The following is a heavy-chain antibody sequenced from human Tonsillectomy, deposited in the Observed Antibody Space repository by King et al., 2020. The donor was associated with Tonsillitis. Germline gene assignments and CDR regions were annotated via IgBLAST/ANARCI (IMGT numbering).Heavy chain of an antibody. V-gene: IGHV3-21*01. CDR2: ISSGGDYK. CDR1: GFSFSSFA. D-gene: IGHD6-19*01. CDR3: AREVGGWPRGDVDF. Sequence: VQLVESGGGLVKPGGSLRLSCAGSGFSFSSFAMNWVRQAPGKGLEWVSSISSGGDYKYYAESMKARFTISRDNAKNSLYLQMNSLKGDDTAVYYWAREVGGWPRGDVDFWGQGSLVTVSS. J-gene: IGHJ4*02.